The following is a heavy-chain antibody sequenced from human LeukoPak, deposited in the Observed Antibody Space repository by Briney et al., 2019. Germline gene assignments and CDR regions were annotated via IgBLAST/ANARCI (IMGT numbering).Heavy chain of an antibody. Sequence: GTLRLSCAASGFTFSSYEMNWVRQAPGKGLEWVSYISSSGSTIYYADSVKGRFTISRDNAKNSLYLQMNSLRAEDTAVYYCARDARWGKGGAAYWGQATLVTVSS. CDR2: ISSSGSTI. J-gene: IGHJ4*02. D-gene: IGHD3-16*01. CDR1: GFTFSSYE. CDR3: ARDARWGKGGAAY. V-gene: IGHV3-48*03.